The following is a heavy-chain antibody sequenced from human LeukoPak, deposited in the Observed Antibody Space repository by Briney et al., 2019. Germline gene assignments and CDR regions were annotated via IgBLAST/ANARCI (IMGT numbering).Heavy chain of an antibody. CDR2: IYHSGST. J-gene: IGHJ4*02. CDR3: ARGIVVVFGYYFDY. D-gene: IGHD3-22*01. Sequence: SETLSLTCAVSGGSISSGGYSWSWIRQPPGKGLEWIGYIYHSGSTYYNPSLKSRVTISVDRSKNQFSLKLSSVTAADTAVYYCARGIVVVFGYYFDYWGQGTLVTVSS. CDR1: GGSISSGGYS. V-gene: IGHV4-30-2*01.